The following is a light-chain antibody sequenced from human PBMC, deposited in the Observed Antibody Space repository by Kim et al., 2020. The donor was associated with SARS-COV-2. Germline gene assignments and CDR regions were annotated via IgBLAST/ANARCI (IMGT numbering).Light chain of an antibody. V-gene: IGLV2-8*01. Sequence: QSALTQPPSASGSPGQSVTISCTGTSSDVGGYNYVSWYQQHSGKAPQLMIYEVTKRPSGVPDRFSGSKSGNTASLTVSGLQAEDEADYYCNSYAGSNNVVFGGGTQLTVL. CDR3: NSYAGSNNVV. CDR1: SSDVGGYNY. J-gene: IGLJ3*02. CDR2: EVT.